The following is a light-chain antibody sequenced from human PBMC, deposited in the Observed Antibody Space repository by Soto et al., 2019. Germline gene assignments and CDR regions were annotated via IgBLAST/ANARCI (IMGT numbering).Light chain of an antibody. V-gene: IGLV2-14*01. CDR3: SSYTSSITLV. J-gene: IGLJ2*01. CDR1: SSDVGASSY. Sequence: QSALTQPASVSGSPGQSITISCTGTSSDVGASSYVSWYQQHPGKAPKRIIYDVSNRPSGVSNRFSGSKSGNTASLTISGLQAEDEADYYCSSYTSSITLVFGGGTKLTVL. CDR2: DVS.